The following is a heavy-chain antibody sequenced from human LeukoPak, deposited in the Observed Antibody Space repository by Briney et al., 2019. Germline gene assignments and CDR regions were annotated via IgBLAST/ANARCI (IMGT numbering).Heavy chain of an antibody. V-gene: IGHV3-23*01. D-gene: IGHD3-10*01. CDR2: ISSGGANT. CDR3: AKDQDGSGSYFDY. Sequence: GGSLRLSCAASGFSFSNYGMSWVRQAPGKGLEWVSSISSGGANTYYADSVKGRFTISRDNAKNSLYLQMNSLRAEDTALYYCAKDQDGSGSYFDYWGQGTLVTVSS. J-gene: IGHJ4*02. CDR1: GFSFSNYG.